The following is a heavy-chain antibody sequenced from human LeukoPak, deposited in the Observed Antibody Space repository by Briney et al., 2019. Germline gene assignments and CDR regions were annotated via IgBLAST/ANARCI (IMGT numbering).Heavy chain of an antibody. CDR2: SYYSGST. V-gene: IGHV4-30-4*02. CDR3: AREGSLNSGRYTDY. J-gene: IGHJ4*02. D-gene: IGHD1-26*01. Sequence: PSDTLSLTCTVSGGASSMGDYYWSWIRQPPGKVLQLIGYSYYSGSTYYNPSLKSRVTISVDTSKNQFSLKLSSVTAADTAVYYCAREGSLNSGRYTDYWGQGTLVTVSS. CDR1: GGASSMGDYY.